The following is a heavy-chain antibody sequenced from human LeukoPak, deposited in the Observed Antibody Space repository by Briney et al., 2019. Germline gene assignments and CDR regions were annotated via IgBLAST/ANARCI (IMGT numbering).Heavy chain of an antibody. CDR1: GFTFSSYA. J-gene: IGHJ4*02. CDR2: ISGSGGST. D-gene: IGHD4-17*01. CDR3: AKVRQFYGDFDY. Sequence: PGGSLRLSCAASGFTFSSYAMSWVRQAPGKGLEWVSAISGSGGSTYYADSVKGRFTISRDNSKNTLYLQMNSPRAEDTAVYYCAKVRQFYGDFDYWGQGTLVTVSS. V-gene: IGHV3-23*01.